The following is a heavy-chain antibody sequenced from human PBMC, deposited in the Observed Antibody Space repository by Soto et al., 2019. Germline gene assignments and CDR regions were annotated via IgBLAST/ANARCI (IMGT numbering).Heavy chain of an antibody. J-gene: IGHJ4*02. CDR1: GFSFSDYS. Sequence: LVESGGGLVYPGGSLRLSCVASGFSFSDYSMNWVRQAPGKGLQWVSTISGSADITFNADSVKGRFTTSRDNSKNTLFVQMDSLRVEDTAVYYCAKDIAAGQGYRIFDSWGQGTLVTVSS. V-gene: IGHV3-23*04. CDR3: AKDIAAGQGYRIFDS. D-gene: IGHD5-18*01. CDR2: ISGSADIT.